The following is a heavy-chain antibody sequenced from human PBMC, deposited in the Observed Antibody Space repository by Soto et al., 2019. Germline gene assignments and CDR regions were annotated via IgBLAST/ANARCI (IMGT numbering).Heavy chain of an antibody. CDR3: ARDPGLDY. CDR2: IYYSGST. J-gene: IGHJ4*02. CDR1: GCSISSHS. Sequence: PSETLSLTCTVSGCSISSHSWSWIRQPPGKGLEWIGYIYYSGSTNYNPSLKSRVTISVDTSKNQFSLKLSSVTAADTAVYYCARDPGLDYWGQGTLVTVSS. V-gene: IGHV4-59*11.